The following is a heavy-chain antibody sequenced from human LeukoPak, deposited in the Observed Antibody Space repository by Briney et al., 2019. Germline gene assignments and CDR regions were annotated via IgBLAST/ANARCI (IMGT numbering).Heavy chain of an antibody. CDR2: IDPNSGGT. CDR1: RYTFTGYY. CDR3: ARGVWSGYNYYYYMDV. J-gene: IGHJ6*03. Sequence: ASAKVSCKASRYTFTGYYMHWVRQAPGQGLEWMGWIDPNSGGTNYAQKFQGRVTMTRDTTISTAYMELSSLRSDDTAEYYCARGVWSGYNYYYYMDVWGKGTTVTVSS. V-gene: IGHV1-2*02. D-gene: IGHD3-3*01.